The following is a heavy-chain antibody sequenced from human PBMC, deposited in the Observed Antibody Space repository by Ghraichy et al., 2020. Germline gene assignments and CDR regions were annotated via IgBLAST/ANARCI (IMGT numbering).Heavy chain of an antibody. CDR1: GGSFSGYY. J-gene: IGHJ5*02. D-gene: IGHD2-2*02. CDR3: ARGDRIVVVPAAIRCNWFDP. CDR2: INHSGST. V-gene: IGHV4-34*01. Sequence: SETLSLTCAVYGGSFSGYYWSWIRQPPGKGLEWIGEINHSGSTNYNPSLKSRVTISVDTSKNQFSLKLSSVTAADTAVYYCARGDRIVVVPAAIRCNWFDPWGQGTLVTVSS.